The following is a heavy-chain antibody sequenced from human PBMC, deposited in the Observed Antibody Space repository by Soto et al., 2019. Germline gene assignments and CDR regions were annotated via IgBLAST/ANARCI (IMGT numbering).Heavy chain of an antibody. D-gene: IGHD3-16*01. CDR2: ISEDGSNK. CDR3: AKVQARGSGITGGMDV. J-gene: IGHJ6*02. Sequence: GGSLRLSCAASGFAFSGYGMHWVRQAPGKGLEWVAFISEDGSNKYYADSVVGRFTISRDNSKNTLYLQMNSLGAEDTTVYYCAKVQARGSGITGGMDVWGQGTTVTVSS. V-gene: IGHV3-30*18. CDR1: GFAFSGYG.